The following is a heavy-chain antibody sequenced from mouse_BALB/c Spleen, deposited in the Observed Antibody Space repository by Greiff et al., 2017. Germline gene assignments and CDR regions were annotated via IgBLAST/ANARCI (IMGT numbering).Heavy chain of an antibody. J-gene: IGHJ4*01. Sequence: VQLVESGAELARPGASVKLSCKASGYTFTSYWMQWVKQRPGQGLEWIGAIYPGDGDTRYTQKFKGKATLTADKSSSTAYMQLSSLASEDSAVYYCARASTGTYAMDYWGQGTSVTVSS. D-gene: IGHD4-1*02. CDR2: IYPGDGDT. V-gene: IGHV1-87*01. CDR3: ARASTGTYAMDY. CDR1: GYTFTSYW.